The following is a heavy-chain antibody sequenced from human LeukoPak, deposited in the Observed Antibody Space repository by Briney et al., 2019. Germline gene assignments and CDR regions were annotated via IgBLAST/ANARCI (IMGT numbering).Heavy chain of an antibody. Sequence: PSETLSLTCTVSGGSISSGDYYWSWIRQPPGKGLEWIGYIYYSGSTYYNPSLKSRVTISVDTSKNQFSLKLSSVTAADTAVYYCAREVAARYYFDYWGQGTLVTVSS. CDR1: GGSISSGDYY. CDR2: IYYSGST. D-gene: IGHD6-13*01. CDR3: AREVAARYYFDY. V-gene: IGHV4-30-4*01. J-gene: IGHJ4*02.